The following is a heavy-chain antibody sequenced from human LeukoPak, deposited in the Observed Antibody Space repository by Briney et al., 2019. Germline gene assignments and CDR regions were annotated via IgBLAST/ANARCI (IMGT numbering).Heavy chain of an antibody. CDR1: GLTFSSYS. D-gene: IGHD3-22*01. CDR2: ISSSSSYI. J-gene: IGHJ4*02. V-gene: IGHV3-21*01. CDR3: ARGYYDSSGYYPHAYFDY. Sequence: GGSLRLSCAASGLTFSSYSMNWVRQAPGKGLEWVSSISSSSSYIYYADSVKGRFTISRDNAKNSLYLQMNSLRAEDTAVYYCARGYYDSSGYYPHAYFDYWGQGTLVTVSS.